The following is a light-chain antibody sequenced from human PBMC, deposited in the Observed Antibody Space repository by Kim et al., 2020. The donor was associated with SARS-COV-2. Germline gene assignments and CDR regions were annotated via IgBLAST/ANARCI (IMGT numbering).Light chain of an antibody. CDR1: NIGSKS. CDR3: QERDTRSYRVI. CDR2: GDG. J-gene: IGLJ2*01. V-gene: IGLV3-21*02. Sequence: SYELTQPPSVSVAPGQAARTTCGVTNIGSKSHLRYQQQPGQAPLLVVYGDGDRPSGLPERLCGPNYGNTATLTISGVEAGDGADYYCQERDTRSYRVIFG.